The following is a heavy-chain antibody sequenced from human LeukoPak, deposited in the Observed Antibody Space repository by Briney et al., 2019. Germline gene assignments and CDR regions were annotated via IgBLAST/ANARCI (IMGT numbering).Heavy chain of an antibody. CDR3: AKFTVVVTTQFDY. Sequence: PGRSLRLSCAASVFTFSSYSMHWVRQAPCKGLEWVAVISYDGSNKYYADSVKGRFTISRDNSKNTLYLQMNSLRAEDTAVYYCAKFTVVVTTQFDYWGQGTLVTVSS. D-gene: IGHD3-22*01. CDR1: VFTFSSYS. J-gene: IGHJ4*02. CDR2: ISYDGSNK. V-gene: IGHV3-30*04.